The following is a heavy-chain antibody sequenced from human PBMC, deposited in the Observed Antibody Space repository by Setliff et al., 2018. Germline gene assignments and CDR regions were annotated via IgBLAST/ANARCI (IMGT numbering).Heavy chain of an antibody. CDR3: ARTCSGSGCYAGLES. Sequence: GGSLRLSCAASGFTFSTYWMSWVRQAPGKGPQWVSAISGDSLHIYYTDSVKGRFTISRDNSKNTLYLQMNSLRPEDTAVYYCARTCSGSGCYAGLESWGQGTPVTVSS. V-gene: IGHV3-23*01. CDR1: GFTFSTYW. D-gene: IGHD2-15*01. CDR2: ISGDSLHI. J-gene: IGHJ4*02.